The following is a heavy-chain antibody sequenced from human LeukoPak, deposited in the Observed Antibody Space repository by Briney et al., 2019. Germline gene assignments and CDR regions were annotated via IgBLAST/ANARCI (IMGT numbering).Heavy chain of an antibody. D-gene: IGHD2-8*02. J-gene: IGHJ4*02. Sequence: GGSLRLSCAASGFIFSSCGMHWVRQAPGKGLEWLAVISYDGSNKYYADSVKGRFTISRDNSKNTLSLQMNSLRAEDTAVYYCAKHWSRFDYWGQGTLVTVSS. CDR3: AKHWSRFDY. V-gene: IGHV3-30*18. CDR2: ISYDGSNK. CDR1: GFIFSSCG.